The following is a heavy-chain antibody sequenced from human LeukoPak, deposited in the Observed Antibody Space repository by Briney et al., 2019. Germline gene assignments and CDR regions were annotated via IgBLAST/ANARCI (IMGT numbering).Heavy chain of an antibody. D-gene: IGHD4-23*01. Sequence: GRSLRLSCAASGFTFSSYATHWVRQAPGKGLEWVAVISYDGSNKYYADSVKGRFTISRDNSKNTLYLQMNSLRAEDTAVYYCARGVYGGNPRLDYWGQGTLVTVSS. CDR2: ISYDGSNK. CDR3: ARGVYGGNPRLDY. CDR1: GFTFSSYA. J-gene: IGHJ4*02. V-gene: IGHV3-30*01.